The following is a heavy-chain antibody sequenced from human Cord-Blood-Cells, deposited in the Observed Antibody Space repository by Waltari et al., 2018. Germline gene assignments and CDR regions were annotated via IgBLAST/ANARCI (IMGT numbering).Heavy chain of an antibody. CDR1: GGSISSRSYY. CDR3: ARVQENYDFWSGYNWFDP. Sequence: QLQLQESGPGLVKRSETLSLTCTVSGGSISSRSYYWGWSRPPHRMGLEWIGSIYYSGSTYYNPSLKSRVTISGDTSKNQFSLRLSSVTAADTAVYYCARVQENYDFWSGYNWFDPWGQGTLVTVSS. CDR2: IYYSGST. J-gene: IGHJ5*02. D-gene: IGHD3-3*01. V-gene: IGHV4-39*01.